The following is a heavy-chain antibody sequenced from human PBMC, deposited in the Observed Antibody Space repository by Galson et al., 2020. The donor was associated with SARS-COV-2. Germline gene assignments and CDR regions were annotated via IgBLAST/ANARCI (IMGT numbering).Heavy chain of an antibody. Sequence: TGGSLRLSCAASGFTFSSYRVPWVRQAPGKGLEWVAVIWYDGSKESYADSVKGRFTISRDNSKNTLYLQMNSLRVEDTAVYYCVRDRMAAVRGAIGYFDFWGQGTLVIVSS. CDR3: VRDRMAAVRGAIGYFDF. J-gene: IGHJ4*02. CDR2: IWYDGSKE. V-gene: IGHV3-33*01. CDR1: GFTFSSYR. D-gene: IGHD3-10*01.